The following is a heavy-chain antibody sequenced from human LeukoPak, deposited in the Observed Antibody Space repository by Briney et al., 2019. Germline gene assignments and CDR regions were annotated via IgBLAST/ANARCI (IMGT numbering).Heavy chain of an antibody. V-gene: IGHV1-46*01. CDR3: ARDLDSSGTRIIDY. CDR2: INPSGGST. J-gene: IGHJ4*02. D-gene: IGHD3-22*01. CDR1: GYTFTGYY. Sequence: ASVKVSCKASGYTFTGYYMHWVRQAPGQGLEWMGIINPSGGSTSYVQKFQGRVTMTRDMSTSTVYMELSSLRSEDTAVYYCARDLDSSGTRIIDYWGQGTLVTVSS.